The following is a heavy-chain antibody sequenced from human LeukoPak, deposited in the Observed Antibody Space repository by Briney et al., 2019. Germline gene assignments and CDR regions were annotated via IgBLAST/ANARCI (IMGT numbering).Heavy chain of an antibody. CDR2: IWNDGSHE. CDR3: ARSSYSSSSSV. D-gene: IGHD6-6*01. J-gene: IGHJ3*01. CDR1: GFTFSNFA. V-gene: IGHV3-33*08. Sequence: PGGSLRLSCAASGFTFSNFAMHWVRQAPGKGLEWVAVIWNDGSHEYYADSVKGRFTISRDNAKNSLYLQINSLRAEDTAVYYCARSSYSSSSSVWGQGTMVTVSS.